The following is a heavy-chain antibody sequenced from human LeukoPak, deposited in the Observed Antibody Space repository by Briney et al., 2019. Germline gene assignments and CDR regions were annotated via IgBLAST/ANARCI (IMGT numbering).Heavy chain of an antibody. J-gene: IGHJ4*02. CDR2: IKEEGREK. CDR1: GFTFSTYW. V-gene: IGHV3-7*01. CDR3: ARDSSGYQ. D-gene: IGHD3-22*01. Sequence: GGSLRLSCAASGFTFSTYWMSWVRQAPGKGREWVANIKEEGREKYYGDSVRGRFTISRDKAKNSLYLQMNSLRAEDTAVYYCARDSSGYQWGQGTLVTVSS.